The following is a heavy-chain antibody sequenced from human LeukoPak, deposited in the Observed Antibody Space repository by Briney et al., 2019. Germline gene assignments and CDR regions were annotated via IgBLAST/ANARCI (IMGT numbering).Heavy chain of an antibody. CDR2: IKSKTDGGTT. CDR1: GFTFSNAW. D-gene: IGHD3-3*02. V-gene: IGHV3-15*01. J-gene: IGHJ1*01. Sequence: GGSLRLSCAASGFTFSNAWMSWVRQAPGKGLEWVGRIKSKTDGGTTDYAAPVKGRFTISRDDSKNTLYLQMNSLRAEDTAVYYCAKRSNISSGYFQHWGQGTLVTVSS. CDR3: AKRSNISSGYFQH.